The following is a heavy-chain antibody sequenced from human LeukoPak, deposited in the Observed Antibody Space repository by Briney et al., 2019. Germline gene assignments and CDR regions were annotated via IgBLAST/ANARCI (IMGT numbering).Heavy chain of an antibody. J-gene: IGHJ4*02. D-gene: IGHD4-17*01. V-gene: IGHV4-59*11. CDR2: IYYSGST. Sequence: SETLSLTCTVSGGSISSHYWSWIRQPPGKGLEWIGYIYYSGSTNYNPSLKSRVTISVDTSKNQFSLKLSSVTAADTAVYYCARTFGDYPWVFYFDYWGQGTLVTVSS. CDR1: GGSISSHY. CDR3: ARTFGDYPWVFYFDY.